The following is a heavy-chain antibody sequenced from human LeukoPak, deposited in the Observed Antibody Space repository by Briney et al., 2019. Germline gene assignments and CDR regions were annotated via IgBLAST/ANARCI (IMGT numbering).Heavy chain of an antibody. CDR2: IRYDGSNK. D-gene: IGHD2-15*01. V-gene: IGHV3-30*02. Sequence: PGGSLRLSCAASGFTFSSYGMHWVRQAQGKGLEWVAFIRYDGSNKYYADSVKGRFTISRDNSKNTLYLQMNSLRAEDTAVYYCAKDVVVVPATQDRNWFDPWGQGTLVTVSS. CDR3: AKDVVVVPATQDRNWFDP. CDR1: GFTFSSYG. J-gene: IGHJ5*02.